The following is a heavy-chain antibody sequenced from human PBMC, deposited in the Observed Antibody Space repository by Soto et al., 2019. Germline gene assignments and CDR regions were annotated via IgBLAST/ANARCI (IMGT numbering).Heavy chain of an antibody. D-gene: IGHD4-17*01. CDR1: GFTFDDYA. V-gene: IGHV3-9*01. CDR3: AKDILGSYGDYDAFDI. Sequence: GGSLRLSCAASGFTFDDYAMHWVRQAPGKGLEWVSGISWNSGSIGYADSVKGRFTISRDNAKNSLYLQMNSLRAEDTALYYCAKDILGSYGDYDAFDIWGQGTMVTVSS. CDR2: ISWNSGSI. J-gene: IGHJ3*02.